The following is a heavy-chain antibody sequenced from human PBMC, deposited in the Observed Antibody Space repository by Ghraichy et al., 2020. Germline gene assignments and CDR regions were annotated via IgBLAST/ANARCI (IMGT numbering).Heavy chain of an antibody. CDR1: GFSFSSDD. J-gene: IGHJ4*02. CDR2: VSSGSDYI. Sequence: GGSLRLSCAASGFSFSSDDMNWVRQSPGKGLEWVASVSSGSDYIYYADSVRGRFTISRDNAKKLVYLQMDSLRADDTAVYFCARVWPVTMTSWGRGSLVTVSP. CDR3: ARVWPVTMTS. D-gene: IGHD2-2*01. V-gene: IGHV3-21*01.